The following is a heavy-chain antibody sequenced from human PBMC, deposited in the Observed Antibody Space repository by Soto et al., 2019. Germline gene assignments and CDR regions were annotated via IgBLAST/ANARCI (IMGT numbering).Heavy chain of an antibody. J-gene: IGHJ3*02. CDR3: ARGRGDIVVVVAATDEAFDI. V-gene: IGHV3-48*02. CDR1: GFTFSRYA. CDR2: ISSSSSTI. Sequence: GGSLRLSCAASGFTFSRYAMGWVRQAPGKGLEWVSYISSSSSTIYYADSVKGRFTISRDNAKNSLYLQMINLRDEDTSVYYCARGRGDIVVVVAATDEAFDIWGQGTMVTVSS. D-gene: IGHD2-15*01.